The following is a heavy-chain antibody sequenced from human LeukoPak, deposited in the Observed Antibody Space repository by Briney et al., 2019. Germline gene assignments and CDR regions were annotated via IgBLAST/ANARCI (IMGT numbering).Heavy chain of an antibody. Sequence: GGSLRLSCAASGFTFSSYGMHWVRQAPGKGLEWVAFIQYDGSNKYYAGSVKGQFTISRDNSKNTLSLQMNSLRAEDTAVYYCAKDRNSVAGTRGLDYWGQGTLVTVSS. CDR2: IQYDGSNK. CDR3: AKDRNSVAGTRGLDY. CDR1: GFTFSSYG. J-gene: IGHJ4*02. V-gene: IGHV3-30*02. D-gene: IGHD6-19*01.